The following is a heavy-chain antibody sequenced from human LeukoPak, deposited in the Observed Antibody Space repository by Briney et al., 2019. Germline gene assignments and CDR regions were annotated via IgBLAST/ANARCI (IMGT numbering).Heavy chain of an antibody. CDR1: GGSISSYY. J-gene: IGHJ4*02. D-gene: IGHD6-19*01. Sequence: SETLSLTCTVSGGSISSYYWSWIRQPPGKGLEWIGYIYYSGSTNYNPSLKSRVTISVDTSKNQFSLKLSSVTAADTAVYYCARGLEYSSGWYRGSYFDYWGQGTLVTVSS. CDR3: ARGLEYSSGWYRGSYFDY. V-gene: IGHV4-59*01. CDR2: IYYSGST.